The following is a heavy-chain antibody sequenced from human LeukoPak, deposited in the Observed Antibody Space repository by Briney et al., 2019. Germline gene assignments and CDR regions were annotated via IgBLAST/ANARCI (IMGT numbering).Heavy chain of an antibody. CDR2: IDYSGGSS. Sequence: GGSLRLSCAVSGFTLSSYEMSWIRQAPGKGLEWVSSIDYSGGSSYYADSVKGRFTISREDSKNTLYLQLNSLRAEDTALYYCATNSGWYGVSWGQGTLVTVSS. J-gene: IGHJ4*02. V-gene: IGHV3-23*01. CDR3: ATNSGWYGVS. D-gene: IGHD6-19*01. CDR1: GFTLSSYE.